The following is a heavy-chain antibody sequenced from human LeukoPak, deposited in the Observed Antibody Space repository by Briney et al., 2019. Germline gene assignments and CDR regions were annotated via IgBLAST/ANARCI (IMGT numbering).Heavy chain of an antibody. D-gene: IGHD3-22*01. Sequence: GGSLRLSCAASGFTFSSYWMSWVRQAPGKGLEWVANIKQDGSEKYYVDSVKGRFTISRDNAKNSLYPQMNSLRAEDTAVYYCARDLHWQDSSGFEYFQHWGQGTLVTVSS. CDR1: GFTFSSYW. CDR3: ARDLHWQDSSGFEYFQH. CDR2: IKQDGSEK. J-gene: IGHJ1*01. V-gene: IGHV3-7*01.